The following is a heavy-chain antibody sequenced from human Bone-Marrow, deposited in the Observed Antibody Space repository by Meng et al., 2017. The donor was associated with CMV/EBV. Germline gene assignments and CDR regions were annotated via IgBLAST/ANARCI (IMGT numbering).Heavy chain of an antibody. CDR1: GFTFSSYG. CDR3: AKVFLRWVSDAFEI. Sequence: GGSLRLSCAASGFTFSSYGMHWVRQAPGKGLEWVAFIRYDGSNKYYADSVKGRFTISRDNSKNTLYLQMNSLRAEDTAVYYCAKVFLRWVSDAFEIWGQGTMVTVSS. J-gene: IGHJ3*02. D-gene: IGHD3-10*02. V-gene: IGHV3-30*02. CDR2: IRYDGSNK.